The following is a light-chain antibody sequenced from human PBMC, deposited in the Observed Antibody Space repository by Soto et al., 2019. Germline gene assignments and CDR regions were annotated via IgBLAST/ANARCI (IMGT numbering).Light chain of an antibody. J-gene: IGLJ3*02. CDR3: QSYDSSLSGSV. V-gene: IGLV1-40*01. CDR2: GNS. CDR1: SSNIGAGYD. Sequence: QSVLKQPPSVSGAPGQRVTISCTGSSSNIGAGYDVNWYQQLPGTAPKLLIYGNSNRPSGVPDRFSGSKAGTSASLAITGLQAEDEADYYCQSYDSSLSGSVFGGGTKLTVL.